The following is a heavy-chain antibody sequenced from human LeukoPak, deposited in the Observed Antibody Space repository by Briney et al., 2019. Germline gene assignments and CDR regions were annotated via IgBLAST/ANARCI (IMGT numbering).Heavy chain of an antibody. CDR2: IYYSGST. D-gene: IGHD3-10*01. J-gene: IGHJ4*02. CDR3: ARDRQRGRGYFDY. CDR1: GGSISSYY. V-gene: IGHV4-59*01. Sequence: SETLSLTCTVSGGSISSYYWSWIRQPPGKGLEWIGYIYYSGSTSYNPSLKSRVTISVDTSKNQFSLKLSSVTAADTAVYYCARDRQRGRGYFDYWGQGTLVTVSS.